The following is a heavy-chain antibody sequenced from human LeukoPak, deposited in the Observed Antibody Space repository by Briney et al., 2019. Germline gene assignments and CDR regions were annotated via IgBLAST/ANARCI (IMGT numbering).Heavy chain of an antibody. V-gene: IGHV1-24*01. Sequence: ASVKVSCKVSGYTPTELSMHWVRHVPGKGLEWMGGFDPEDGETLYAQKFQGRVTMTEDTSTDTAYMELSSLRSEDTAVYYCATGTITFGGVIVNNWFDPWGQGTLVTVSS. J-gene: IGHJ5*02. D-gene: IGHD3-16*02. CDR1: GYTPTELS. CDR3: ATGTITFGGVIVNNWFDP. CDR2: FDPEDGET.